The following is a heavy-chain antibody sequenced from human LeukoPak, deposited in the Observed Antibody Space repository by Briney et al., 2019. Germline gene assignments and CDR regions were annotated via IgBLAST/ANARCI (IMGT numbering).Heavy chain of an antibody. V-gene: IGHV3-30-3*01. CDR2: ISYDGSNK. D-gene: IGHD2-15*01. J-gene: IGHJ4*02. CDR1: GFTFSSYA. CDR3: ARSLGAANLPDY. Sequence: GGSLRLSCAASGFTFSSYAMHWVRQAPGKGLEWVAVISYDGSNKYYADSVKGRFTISRDNSKNTLYLQMNSLRAEDTAVYYCARSLGAANLPDYWGQGTLVTVSS.